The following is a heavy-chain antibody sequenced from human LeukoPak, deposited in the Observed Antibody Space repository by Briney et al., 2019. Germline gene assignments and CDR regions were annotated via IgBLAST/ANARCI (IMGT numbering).Heavy chain of an antibody. CDR2: INPDSGVT. CDR1: GYTFTGYY. J-gene: IGHJ3*02. Sequence: ASVKVSCKASGYTFTGYYIHWVRQAPGQGLEWMGWINPDSGVTNYAQKFQGRVTMTRDTSISTAYMELRSLRSDDTAVYYCARSSSRILNDAFDIWGQGTMVTVSS. CDR3: ARSSSRILNDAFDI. V-gene: IGHV1-2*02. D-gene: IGHD6-6*01.